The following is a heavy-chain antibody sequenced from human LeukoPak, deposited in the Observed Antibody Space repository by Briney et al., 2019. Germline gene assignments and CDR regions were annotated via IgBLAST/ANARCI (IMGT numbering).Heavy chain of an antibody. J-gene: IGHJ4*02. D-gene: IGHD1-26*01. CDR1: GFTFSSNW. CDR2: INEDGSIT. CDR3: VRDLGGRSGH. V-gene: IGHV3-74*01. Sequence: GGSLRLSRAASGFTFSSNWMHWVRQAPGKGLVWVSRINEDGSITNYADSVKGRSTIFRDNAKNTLYLQMNSLRAEDTAVYYCVRDLGGRSGHWGQGTLVTVSS.